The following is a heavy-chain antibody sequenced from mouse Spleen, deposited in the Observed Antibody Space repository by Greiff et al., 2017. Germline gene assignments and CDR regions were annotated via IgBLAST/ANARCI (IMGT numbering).Heavy chain of an antibody. V-gene: IGHV1-64*01. CDR2: IHPNSGST. CDR3: AKEGEGYGSSVDY. D-gene: IGHD1-1*01. Sequence: VQLQQPGAELVKPGASVKLSCKASGYTFTSYWMHWVKQRPGQGLEWIGMIHPNSGSTNYNEKFKSKATLTVDKSSSTAYMQLSSLTSEDSAVYYCAKEGEGYGSSVDYWGQGTTLTVSS. J-gene: IGHJ2*01. CDR1: GYTFTSYW.